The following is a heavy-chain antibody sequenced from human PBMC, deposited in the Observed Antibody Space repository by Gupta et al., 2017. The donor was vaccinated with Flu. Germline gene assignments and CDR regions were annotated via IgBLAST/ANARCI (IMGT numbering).Heavy chain of an antibody. J-gene: IGHJ2*01. V-gene: IGHV4-34*01. CDR3: ARGRRRRHGGNSHLGYFDL. CDR2: INHSGST. D-gene: IGHD2-21*02. Sequence: GLEWIGEINHSGSTNYNPSLKSRVTISVDTSKNQFSLKLSSVTAADTAVYYCARGRRRRHGGNSHLGYFDLWGRGTLVTVSS.